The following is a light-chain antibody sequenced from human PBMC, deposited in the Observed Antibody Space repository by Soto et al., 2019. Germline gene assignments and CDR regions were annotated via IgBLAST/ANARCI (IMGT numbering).Light chain of an antibody. CDR1: SYNIGSNY. Sequence: QSVLTQPPSASGTPGQRVTISCSGSSYNIGSNYVYWYQQLPGTAPKLLIYSNNQRPSGVPDRFSGSKSGTSASLAISGLRSEDEADYYCAAWDDSLSGGVFGGGTKLTVL. J-gene: IGLJ3*02. CDR2: SNN. CDR3: AAWDDSLSGGV. V-gene: IGLV1-47*02.